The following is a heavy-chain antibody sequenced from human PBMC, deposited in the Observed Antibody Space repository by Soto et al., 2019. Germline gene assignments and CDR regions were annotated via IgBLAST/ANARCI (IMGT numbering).Heavy chain of an antibody. Sequence: KPGGSLCLSCEASGFTFSRGSRNWVRQVPGKGLEWVASISSGSSDTWYADSVKGRFISSRDNAQSSLFLQMNTMRPEDTAMYYCARVDYWGPGTQVTVSS. J-gene: IGHJ4*02. CDR1: GFTFSRGS. CDR2: ISSGSSDT. CDR3: ARVDY. V-gene: IGHV3-21*01.